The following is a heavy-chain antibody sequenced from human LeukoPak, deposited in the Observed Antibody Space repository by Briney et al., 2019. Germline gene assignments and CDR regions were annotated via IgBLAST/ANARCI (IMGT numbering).Heavy chain of an antibody. CDR1: GYTFTSYD. CDR3: ARGAPECYYGSGSYRIGDNDAFDI. V-gene: IGHV1-8*03. J-gene: IGHJ3*02. Sequence: ASVKVSCKASGYTFTSYDINWVRQATGQGLEWMGWMNPNSGNTGYAQKFQGRVTITRNTSISTAYMELSSLRSEDTAVYYCARGAPECYYGSGSYRIGDNDAFDIWGQGTMVTVSS. CDR2: MNPNSGNT. D-gene: IGHD3-10*01.